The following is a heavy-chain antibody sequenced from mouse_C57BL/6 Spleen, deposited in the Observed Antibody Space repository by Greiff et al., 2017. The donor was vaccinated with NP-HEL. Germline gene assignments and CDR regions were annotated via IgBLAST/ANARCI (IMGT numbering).Heavy chain of an antibody. CDR3: ASGNSSDYYAMDY. CDR1: GYTFTSYW. D-gene: IGHD1-1*01. V-gene: IGHV1-64*01. Sequence: QVQLQQPGAELVKPGASVKLSCKASGYTFTSYWMHWVKQRPGQGLEWIGMIHPNSGSTNYNEKFKSKATLTVDKSSSTAYMQLSSLTSEDSAVYYCASGNSSDYYAMDYWGQGTSVTVSS. CDR2: IHPNSGST. J-gene: IGHJ4*01.